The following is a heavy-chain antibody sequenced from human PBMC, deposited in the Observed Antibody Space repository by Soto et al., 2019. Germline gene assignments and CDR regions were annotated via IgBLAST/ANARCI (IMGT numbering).Heavy chain of an antibody. CDR2: TYYRSKWYN. D-gene: IGHD3-3*01. CDR1: GDSVSSNSAA. V-gene: IGHV6-1*01. J-gene: IGHJ6*02. Sequence: KQSQTLSLTCAISGDSVSSNSAAWNWIRQSPSRGLEWLGRTYYRSKWYNDYAVSVKSRITINPDTSKNQFSLQLNSVTPEDTAVYYCARTHYDFWSGDYYYYGMDVWGQGTTVTVSS. CDR3: ARTHYDFWSGDYYYYGMDV.